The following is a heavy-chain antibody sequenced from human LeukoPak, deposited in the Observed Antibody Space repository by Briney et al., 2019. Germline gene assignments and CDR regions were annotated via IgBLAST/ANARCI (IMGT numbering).Heavy chain of an antibody. D-gene: IGHD3-22*01. Sequence: GASVKVSCKASGYTFTSYYMHWVRQAPGQGLEWMGIINPSGGSTSYAQKFQGRVTMTRDTSTSTVYMELSSLRSEDTAVYYCARGIGGSAYLLTTEFDPWGQGTLVTVSS. V-gene: IGHV1-46*01. CDR2: INPSGGST. J-gene: IGHJ5*02. CDR1: GYTFTSYY. CDR3: ARGIGGSAYLLTTEFDP.